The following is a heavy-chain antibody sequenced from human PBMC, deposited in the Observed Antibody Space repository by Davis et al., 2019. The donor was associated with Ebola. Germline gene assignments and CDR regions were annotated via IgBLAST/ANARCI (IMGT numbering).Heavy chain of an antibody. CDR3: VKDRFTVVVVHGGFDY. V-gene: IGHV3-64D*06. CDR2: ISTNGETT. CDR1: GFPFGSYA. J-gene: IGHJ4*02. D-gene: IGHD2-15*01. Sequence: GESLKISCSASGFPFGSYAMHWVRQAPGKGLESVARISTNGETTYYAESVKGRFTISRDNSKNTLYLQVRSLRPEDTAVYYCVKDRFTVVVVHGGFDYWGQGALVTVSS.